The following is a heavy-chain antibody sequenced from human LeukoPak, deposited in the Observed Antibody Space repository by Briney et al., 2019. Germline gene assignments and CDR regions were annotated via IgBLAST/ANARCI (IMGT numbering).Heavy chain of an antibody. V-gene: IGHV4-38-2*02. J-gene: IGHJ2*01. CDR3: ARDHYYGSGSYWYFDL. D-gene: IGHD3-10*01. Sequence: SETLSLTCTVSGYSISSGYYWGWIRQPPGKGLEWIGSIYHSGSTYYNPSLKSRVTISVDTSKNQFSLKLSSVTAADTAVYYCARDHYYGSGSYWYFDLWGRGTLVTVSS. CDR1: GYSISSGYY. CDR2: IYHSGST.